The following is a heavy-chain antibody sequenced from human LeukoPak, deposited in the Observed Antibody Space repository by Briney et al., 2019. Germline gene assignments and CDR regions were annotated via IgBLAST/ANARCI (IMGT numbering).Heavy chain of an antibody. Sequence: SETLSLTCAVSGGSISSGGYSWSWIRQPPGKGLEWIGYIYHSGSTYYNPSLKSRVTISVDTSKNQFSLKLSSVTAADTAVYYCATRYCSGGSCQQFDYWGQGTLVTVSS. CDR1: GGSISSGGYS. CDR2: IYHSGST. CDR3: ATRYCSGGSCQQFDY. D-gene: IGHD2-15*01. J-gene: IGHJ4*02. V-gene: IGHV4-30-2*01.